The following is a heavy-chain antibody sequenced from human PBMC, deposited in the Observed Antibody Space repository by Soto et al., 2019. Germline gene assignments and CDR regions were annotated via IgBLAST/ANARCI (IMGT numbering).Heavy chain of an antibody. V-gene: IGHV4-34*01. D-gene: IGHD2-2*02. CDR2: INHSGST. CDR1: CGSFSGYY. Sequence: SETLSLTCAVYCGSFSGYYWSWIRQPPGKGLEWIGEINHSGSTNYNPSLKSRVTISVDTSKNQFSLKLSSVTAADTAVYYCARVNRYTRWDSFDYWGQGTLVTVSS. J-gene: IGHJ4*02. CDR3: ARVNRYTRWDSFDY.